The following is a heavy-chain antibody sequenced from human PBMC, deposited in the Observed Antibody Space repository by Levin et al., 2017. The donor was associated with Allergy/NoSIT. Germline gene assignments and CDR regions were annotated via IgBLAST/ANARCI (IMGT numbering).Heavy chain of an antibody. D-gene: IGHD5-12*01. V-gene: IGHV1-46*01. CDR1: GYTFTSYY. J-gene: IGHJ4*02. Sequence: GESLKISCKASGYTFTSYYMHWVRQAPGQGLEWMGIINPSGGSTSYAQKFQGRVTMTRDTSTSTVYMELSSLRSEDTAVYYCATLLDFHDSGYAYFDYWRQGTLVTVCS. CDR3: ATLLDFHDSGYAYFDY. CDR2: INPSGGST.